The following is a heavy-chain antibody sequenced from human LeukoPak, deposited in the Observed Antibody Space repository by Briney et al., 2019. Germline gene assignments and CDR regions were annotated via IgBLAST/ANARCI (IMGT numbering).Heavy chain of an antibody. D-gene: IGHD2/OR15-2a*01. CDR3: ARERDTSGINYLDP. CDR1: GGSFSGYY. Sequence: SETLSLNCVVYGGSFSGYYWTWIRQPPGKGLEWIGEINHNGSTNYNPSLKSRVTMSVDTSKNQFSLRLTSVTAADTAVYFCARERDTSGINYLDPWGQGTLVTVSS. CDR2: INHNGST. J-gene: IGHJ5*02. V-gene: IGHV4-34*01.